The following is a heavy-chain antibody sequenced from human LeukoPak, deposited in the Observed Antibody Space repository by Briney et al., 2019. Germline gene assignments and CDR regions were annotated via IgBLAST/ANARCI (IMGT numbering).Heavy chain of an antibody. Sequence: SETLSLTCAVYGGSFSGYYWSWIRQPPGKGLEWIGEINHSGSTNYNPSLKSRVTISVDTSKNQFSLKLSSVTAADTAVYYGALMVGSAGRDIWGQGTMVTVSS. CDR1: GGSFSGYY. J-gene: IGHJ3*02. V-gene: IGHV4-34*01. CDR2: INHSGST. CDR3: ALMVGSAGRDI. D-gene: IGHD3-10*02.